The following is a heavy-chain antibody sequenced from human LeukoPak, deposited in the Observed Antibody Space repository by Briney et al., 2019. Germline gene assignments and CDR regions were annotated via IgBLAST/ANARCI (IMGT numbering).Heavy chain of an antibody. V-gene: IGHV4-34*01. CDR1: GGSFSGYY. Sequence: SETLCLTCAVYGGSFSGYYWSWIGEPPGKGVEWIGEFNHSGSTNYNPSLKSRVTISVDTSKNQFSLKLSSVTAADTAVYYCARGEVDSSGWYGGPQDYWGQGTLVTVSS. D-gene: IGHD6-19*01. CDR2: FNHSGST. CDR3: ARGEVDSSGWYGGPQDY. J-gene: IGHJ4*02.